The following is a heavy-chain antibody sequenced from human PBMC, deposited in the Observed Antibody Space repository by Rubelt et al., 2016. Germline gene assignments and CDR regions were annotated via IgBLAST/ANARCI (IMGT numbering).Heavy chain of an antibody. CDR1: GFSFNIYE. Sequence: EVQLVESGGGLVQPGGSLRLSCAASGFSFNIYEMNWVRQAPGKGLEWVSYITASGGARDNGDAVKGRFTVSRGNAKNLLYLQMNNVTDDDTALYYCVRDEYGVGGDPWGQGTLVTVSS. CDR2: ITASGGAR. CDR3: VRDEYGVGGDP. D-gene: IGHD2/OR15-2a*01. V-gene: IGHV3-48*03. J-gene: IGHJ5*02.